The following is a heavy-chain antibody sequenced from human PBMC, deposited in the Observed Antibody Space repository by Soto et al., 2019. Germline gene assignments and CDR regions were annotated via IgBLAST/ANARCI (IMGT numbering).Heavy chain of an antibody. D-gene: IGHD2-21*02. V-gene: IGHV4-59*01. Sequence: SETLSLTCTVSGGSISGYYWSWIRQPPGKGLEWIGYMYNTGSTVYNPSFKSRVTISVDTSKNQFSLKLNSVTAADTAVYYCARDLWGYCGADCYPLDVWGQGTTVTVSS. J-gene: IGHJ6*02. CDR3: ARDLWGYCGADCYPLDV. CDR2: MYNTGST. CDR1: GGSISGYY.